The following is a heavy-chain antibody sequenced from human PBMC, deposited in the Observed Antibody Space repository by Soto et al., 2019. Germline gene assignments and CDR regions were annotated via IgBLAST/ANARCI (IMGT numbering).Heavy chain of an antibody. D-gene: IGHD1-26*01. CDR2: ISAYNGNT. V-gene: IGHV1-18*03. CDR1: GYTFTSYG. Sequence: ASVKVSCKASGYTFTSYGISWVRQAPGQGLEWMGWISAYNGNTNYAQKLQGRVTMTTDTSTSTAYMELRSLRSDDMAVYYCARVEPPIVGATAFQHRGQGTLVTVSS. J-gene: IGHJ1*01. CDR3: ARVEPPIVGATAFQH.